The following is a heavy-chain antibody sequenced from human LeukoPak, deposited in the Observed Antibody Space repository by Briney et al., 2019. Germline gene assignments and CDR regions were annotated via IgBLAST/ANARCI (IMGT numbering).Heavy chain of an antibody. CDR1: GFTFSSYS. D-gene: IGHD3-22*01. Sequence: GGSLRLSYAASGFTFSSYSMNWVRQAPGKGLEWVSYISSSSSTIYYADSVKGRFTISRDNAKNSLYLQMNSVRAEDTAVYYCARDRGVDYYDSSGGEVIDYWGQGTLVTVSS. CDR2: ISSSSSTI. CDR3: ARDRGVDYYDSSGGEVIDY. J-gene: IGHJ4*02. V-gene: IGHV3-48*01.